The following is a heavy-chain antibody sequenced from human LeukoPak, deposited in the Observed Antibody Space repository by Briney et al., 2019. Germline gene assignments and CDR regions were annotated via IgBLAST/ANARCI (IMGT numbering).Heavy chain of an antibody. D-gene: IGHD2-2*01. CDR2: ISGSGGST. V-gene: IGHV3-23*01. J-gene: IGHJ4*02. CDR1: GFTFSSYA. CDR3: AKGPKDIVVVPAAIYPDY. Sequence: PGGSLRLSCAASGFTFSSYAMSWVRQAPGKELEWVSAISGSGGSTYYADSVKGRFTISRDNSKNTLYLQMNSLRAEDTAVYYCAKGPKDIVVVPAAIYPDYWGRGTLVTVSS.